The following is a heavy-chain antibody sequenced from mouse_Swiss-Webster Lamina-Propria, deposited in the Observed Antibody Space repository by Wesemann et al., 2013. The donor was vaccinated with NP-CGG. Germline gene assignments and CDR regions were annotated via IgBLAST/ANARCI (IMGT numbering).Heavy chain of an antibody. Sequence: LEWVATISSGGSYTYYPDSVKGRFTISRDNAKNTLYLQMSSLKSEDTAMYYCTRDPYITTVVAKTYWGQGTLVTVSA. J-gene: IGHJ3*01. V-gene: IGHV5-6-4*01. CDR2: ISSGGSYT. CDR3: TRDPYITTVVAKTY. D-gene: IGHD1-1*01.